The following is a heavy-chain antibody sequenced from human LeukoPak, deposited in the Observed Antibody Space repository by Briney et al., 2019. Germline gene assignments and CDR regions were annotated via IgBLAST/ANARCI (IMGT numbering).Heavy chain of an antibody. D-gene: IGHD4-23*01. V-gene: IGHV4-30-2*01. Sequence: SETLSLTCAVSGGSINSGGNSWTWIRQPPGKALEWIGHIYLSGNTYYNPSLKSRVTILLDTSNNRFSLRVTSMTAADTAVYYCARGDYGANSGLDYWGQGTLVTVSS. CDR1: GGSINSGGNS. CDR3: ARGDYGANSGLDY. J-gene: IGHJ4*02. CDR2: IYLSGNT.